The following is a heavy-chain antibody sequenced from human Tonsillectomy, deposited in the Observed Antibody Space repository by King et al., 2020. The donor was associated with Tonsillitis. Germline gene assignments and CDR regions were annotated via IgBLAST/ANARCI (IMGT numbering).Heavy chain of an antibody. D-gene: IGHD2-21*01. V-gene: IGHV3-21*01. J-gene: IGHJ3*02. CDR2: ISSSSYYI. CDR3: ATPGFIAKSHAFDI. Sequence: VQLVESGGGLVKPGGSLRLSCAASGFTFSSYNMNWVRQAPGKGLEWVSSISSSSYYIYFADSVKGRFTISRDNAKNSLYLQMNSLRAEDTAVYYCATPGFIAKSHAFDIWAQGTIVTVSS. CDR1: GFTFSSYN.